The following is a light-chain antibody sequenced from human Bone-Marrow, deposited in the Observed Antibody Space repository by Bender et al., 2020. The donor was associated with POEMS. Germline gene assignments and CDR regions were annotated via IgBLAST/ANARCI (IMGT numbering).Light chain of an antibody. Sequence: QSALTQPASVSGSPGQSITISCTGTSSDVGSYNLVSWYQQHPGKAPELMIYEDNKRPSGVSNRFSGSKSGNTASLTISGLRAEDEAAYYCCSYAGSITHLLFGGGTKLTVL. CDR1: SSDVGSYNL. V-gene: IGLV2-23*01. J-gene: IGLJ2*01. CDR3: CSYAGSITHLL. CDR2: EDN.